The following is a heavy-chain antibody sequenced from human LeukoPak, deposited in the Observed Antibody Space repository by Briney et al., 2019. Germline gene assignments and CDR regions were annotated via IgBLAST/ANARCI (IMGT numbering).Heavy chain of an antibody. CDR2: ISGSGGST. J-gene: IGHJ4*02. D-gene: IGHD3-10*01. Sequence: PGGSLRLSCAASGFTFSSYAMSWVRQAPGKGLEWVSAISGSGGSTYYADSVKGRFTISRDNSKNTLFLQMNSLRAEDTAVYSCARNIIGGGYYFDYWGQGTLVTVSS. CDR3: ARNIIGGGYYFDY. V-gene: IGHV3-23*01. CDR1: GFTFSSYA.